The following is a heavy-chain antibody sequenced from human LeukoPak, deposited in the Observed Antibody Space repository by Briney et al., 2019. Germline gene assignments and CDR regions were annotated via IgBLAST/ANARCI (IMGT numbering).Heavy chain of an antibody. D-gene: IGHD1-26*01. V-gene: IGHV3-74*01. CDR3: ARSTPYSGSYDY. CDR2: INTDGSST. Sequence: GGSLRLSCAASGFTFSSYWMHWVRQAPGKGLVWVSRINTDGSSTSYADSVKGRFTISRDNAKNTPYLQMNSLRAEDTAVYYCARSTPYSGSYDYWGQGTLVTVSS. CDR1: GFTFSSYW. J-gene: IGHJ4*02.